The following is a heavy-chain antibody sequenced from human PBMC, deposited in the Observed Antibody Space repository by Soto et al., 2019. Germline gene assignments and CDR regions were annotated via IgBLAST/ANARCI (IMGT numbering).Heavy chain of an antibody. CDR3: AEQLAPYYFDY. J-gene: IGHJ4*02. CDR2: INHSGST. D-gene: IGHD6-6*01. CDR1: GGSFSGYY. Sequence: QVQLQQWGAGLLKPSETLSLTCAVYGGSFSGYYWSWIRQPPGKGLEWIGEINHSGSTNYNPSLKSRVTISVDTSKNQFSLKRSSVTAADTAVYYCAEQLAPYYFDYWGQGTLVTVSS. V-gene: IGHV4-34*01.